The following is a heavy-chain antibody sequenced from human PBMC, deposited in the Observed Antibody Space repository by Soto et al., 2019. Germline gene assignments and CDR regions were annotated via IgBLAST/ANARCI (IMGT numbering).Heavy chain of an antibody. V-gene: IGHV3-11*01. Sequence: QVQLVESGGGLVKPGGSLRLSCVVSGFSFSDYYMSWIRQAPGKGLEWISYISNTGSTKYYADSVKGRFTISRDNAKNSLYLQMNSLRGEDTAVYYGARDYYGDYILDYWGQGTLVTVSS. J-gene: IGHJ4*02. CDR2: ISNTGSTK. CDR3: ARDYYGDYILDY. D-gene: IGHD4-17*01. CDR1: GFSFSDYY.